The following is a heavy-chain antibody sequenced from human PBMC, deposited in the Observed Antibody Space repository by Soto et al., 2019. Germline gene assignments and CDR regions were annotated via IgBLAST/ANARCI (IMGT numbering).Heavy chain of an antibody. CDR3: VRGGTTVTTRGYFDY. D-gene: IGHD4-17*01. J-gene: IGHJ4*02. V-gene: IGHV1-69*13. CDR2: IIPIFGTA. CDR1: GGTFSSYA. Sequence: SVKVSCKASGGTFSSYAISWVRQAPGQGLEWMGGIIPIFGTANYAQKFQGRVTITADESTSTAYMELSSLRSEDTAVYYCVRGGTTVTTRGYFDYWGQGTLVTVSS.